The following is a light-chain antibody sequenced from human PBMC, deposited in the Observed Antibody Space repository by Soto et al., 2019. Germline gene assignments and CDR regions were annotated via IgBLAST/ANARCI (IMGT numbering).Light chain of an antibody. CDR1: QSVSSY. CDR3: QQRSNGPPLT. CDR2: DAA. V-gene: IGKV3-11*01. Sequence: EIVLTQSPATLSLSPGERATLSCRASQSVSSYLAWYQQKPGQAPRLLIYDAANRATGIPARFSGGGSGTAVTLTIISREPEDFAVDYCQQRSNGPPLTFGGGTKVEIK. J-gene: IGKJ4*02.